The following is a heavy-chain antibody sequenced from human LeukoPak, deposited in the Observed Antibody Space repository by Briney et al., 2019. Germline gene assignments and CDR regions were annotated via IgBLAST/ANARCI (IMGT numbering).Heavy chain of an antibody. J-gene: IGHJ4*02. D-gene: IGHD6-19*01. CDR3: ARDLAVAGTPYYFDY. CDR2: IWYDGSNK. V-gene: IGHV3-33*01. CDR1: GFTFSSYG. Sequence: QPGGSLRLSCAASGFTFSSYGMHWVRQAPGKGLEWVAVIWYDGSNKYYADSVKSRFTISRDNSKNTLYLQMNSLRAEDTAVYYCARDLAVAGTPYYFDYWGQGTLVTVSS.